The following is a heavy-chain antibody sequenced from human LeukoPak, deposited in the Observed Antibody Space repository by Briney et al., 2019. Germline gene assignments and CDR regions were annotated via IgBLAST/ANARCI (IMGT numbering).Heavy chain of an antibody. J-gene: IGHJ4*02. D-gene: IGHD4-17*01. CDR1: GGSISSYY. CDR2: IYYSGST. CDR3: ARYNYGDYFFDY. Sequence: PLETLSLTCTVSGGSISSYYWSWIRQPPGKGLEWIGYIYYSGSTNYNPSLKSRVTISVDTSKNQFSLKLSSVTAADTAVYYCARYNYGDYFFDYWGQGTLVTVSS. V-gene: IGHV4-59*08.